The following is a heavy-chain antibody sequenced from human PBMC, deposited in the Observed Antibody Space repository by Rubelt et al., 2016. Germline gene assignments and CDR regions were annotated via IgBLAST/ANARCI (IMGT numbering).Heavy chain of an antibody. D-gene: IGHD2-2*01. CDR2: LYWDDDK. CDR1: GFSLRTGGVG. V-gene: IGHV2-5*02. Sequence: QITLKESSPMLVKPTQTLTLTCTFSGFSLRTGGVGVGWIRQPPGKALEWLALLYWDDDKRSSPYLKRRLTISKDNSKNQVVLTLTNMDPVDTATYFCAHRRACSSLRSWTFDYWGQGTLVTVSS. CDR3: AHRRACSSLRSWTFDY. J-gene: IGHJ4*02.